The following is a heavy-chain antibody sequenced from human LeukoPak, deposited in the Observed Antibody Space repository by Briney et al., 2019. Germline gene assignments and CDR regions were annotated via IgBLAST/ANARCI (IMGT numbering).Heavy chain of an antibody. J-gene: IGHJ6*04. CDR3: ARNLGGGGYYYYGMDV. D-gene: IGHD3-16*01. CDR1: GFTFRSYW. Sequence: GGSLRLACAASGFTFRSYWMHSVRQAPGKGLVWVSRINSDGSSTSYADSVKGRFPISRDNAKNTLYLQMNSLRAEDTAVYYCARNLGGGGYYYYGMDVWGKGTTVTVSS. CDR2: INSDGSST. V-gene: IGHV3-74*01.